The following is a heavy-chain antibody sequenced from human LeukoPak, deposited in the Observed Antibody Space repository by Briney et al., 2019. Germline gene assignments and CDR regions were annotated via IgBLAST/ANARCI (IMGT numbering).Heavy chain of an antibody. Sequence: ASVKVSCKVSGYTLTELSMHWVRQAPGKGLEWMGGFDPEDGETIYAQKFQGRVTMTEDTSTDTAYMELSSLRSEDTAVYYCARGEWWLPDFDYWGQGTLVTVSS. D-gene: IGHD2-15*01. V-gene: IGHV1-24*01. CDR3: ARGEWWLPDFDY. CDR1: GYTLTELS. CDR2: FDPEDGET. J-gene: IGHJ4*02.